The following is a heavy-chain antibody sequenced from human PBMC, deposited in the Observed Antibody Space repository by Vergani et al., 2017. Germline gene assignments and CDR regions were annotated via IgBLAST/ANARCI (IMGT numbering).Heavy chain of an antibody. Sequence: QLVQSGPEVKKPGTSVKVSCKASGFTFTSSAMHWVRQAPGQGLEWMGWINPNSGGTNYAQKFQGRVTMTRDTSISTAYMELSRLRSDDTAVYYCARVIGPAVAGPLDYWGQGTLVTVSS. CDR1: GFTFTSSA. V-gene: IGHV1-2*02. CDR3: ARVIGPAVAGPLDY. J-gene: IGHJ4*02. CDR2: INPNSGGT. D-gene: IGHD6-19*01.